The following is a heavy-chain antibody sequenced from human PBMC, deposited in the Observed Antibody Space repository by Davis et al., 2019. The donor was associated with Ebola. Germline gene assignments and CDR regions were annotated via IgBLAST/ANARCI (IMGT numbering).Heavy chain of an antibody. CDR1: DNTFTNYW. V-gene: IGHV5-51*01. CDR3: ARGQDNSGWVNGWFFDP. J-gene: IGHJ5*02. Sequence: GESLKISCKGSDNTFTNYWIGWVRQMPGKGLEWMGIIFPRDSDTRYSPSFQGHVTISVDKSISTAYLQWSSLRASDTAMYYCARGQDNSGWVNGWFFDPWGQGTLVTVSS. D-gene: IGHD5-12*01. CDR2: IFPRDSDT.